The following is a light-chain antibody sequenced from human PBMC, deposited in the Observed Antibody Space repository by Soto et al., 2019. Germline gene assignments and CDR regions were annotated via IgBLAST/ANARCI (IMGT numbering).Light chain of an antibody. V-gene: IGKV1-33*01. J-gene: IGKJ5*01. CDR1: QNINNY. CDR3: QQYDNLPT. CDR2: DAS. Sequence: DIQLALSPASVSASKKDRVTINCQASQNINNYLNWYQQKPGRAPKLLIYDASNLEAGVPSRFRGSGSGTDFTFTISRLQPEDIATYYCQQYDNLPTFGQGGRLAIK.